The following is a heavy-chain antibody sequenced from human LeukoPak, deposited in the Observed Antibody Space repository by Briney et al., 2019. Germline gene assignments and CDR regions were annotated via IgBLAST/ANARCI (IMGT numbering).Heavy chain of an antibody. V-gene: IGHV1-69*04. CDR2: IIPIIDIV. D-gene: IGHD3-16*02. J-gene: IGHJ4*02. CDR1: GGTFNSHA. CDR3: ARGPDYDYVWGSYRGGLYYFDY. Sequence: SVKVSCKASGGTFNSHAVTWVRQAPGQGPEWMGRIIPIIDIVNYAQNFQGRLTITADKSTSTAYMELSSLRSDDTAVYYCARGPDYDYVWGSYRGGLYYFDYWGQGTLVTVSS.